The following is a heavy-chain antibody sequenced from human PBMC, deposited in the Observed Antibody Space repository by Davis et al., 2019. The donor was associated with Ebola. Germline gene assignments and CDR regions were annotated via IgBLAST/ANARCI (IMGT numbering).Heavy chain of an antibody. CDR3: ARDTPTVTISRNYYYYGMDV. CDR1: GYTFTGYY. J-gene: IGHJ6*02. Sequence: ASVKVSCKASGYTFTGYYMHWVRQAPGQGLEWMGWINPNSGGTNYAQKFQGWVTMTRDTSISPAYMELSRLRSDDTAVYYCARDTPTVTISRNYYYYGMDVWGQGTTVTVSS. CDR2: INPNSGGT. D-gene: IGHD4-17*01. V-gene: IGHV1-2*04.